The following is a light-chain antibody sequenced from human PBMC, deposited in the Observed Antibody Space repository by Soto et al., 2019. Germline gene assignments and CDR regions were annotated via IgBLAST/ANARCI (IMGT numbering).Light chain of an antibody. CDR3: CSYAGSSSYV. J-gene: IGLJ1*01. CDR1: SSDVGNYNY. V-gene: IGLV2-11*01. CDR2: DVS. Sequence: QSALTQPRSVSGSPGQSVTISCTGTSSDVGNYNYVSWYQQHPGKAPKVMIYDVSKRPSGVPDRFSGSKSGNTAFLTISGLQAEDEADYYCCSYAGSSSYVFGTGTKLTVL.